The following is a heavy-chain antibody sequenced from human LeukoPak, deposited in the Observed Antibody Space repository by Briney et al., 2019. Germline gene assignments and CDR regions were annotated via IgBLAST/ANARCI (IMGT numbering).Heavy chain of an antibody. CDR1: GFTFSNYW. V-gene: IGHV3-74*01. J-gene: IGHJ4*02. Sequence: GGSLRLSCAASGFTFSNYWMHWVRQAPGKGLVWVSRINSDGINTSYADSVKGRFTISRDNAKNTLNLQMSSLTAADTAVYYCAKDRSIGTYHTFDHWGQGTLVTVSS. CDR3: AKDRSIGTYHTFDH. D-gene: IGHD1-26*01. CDR2: INSDGINT.